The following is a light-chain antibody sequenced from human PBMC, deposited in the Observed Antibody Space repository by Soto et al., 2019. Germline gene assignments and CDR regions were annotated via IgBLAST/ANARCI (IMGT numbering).Light chain of an antibody. CDR3: CSYAGSSVSV. CDR2: EGS. CDR1: NSDVGSYNL. V-gene: IGLV2-23*01. Sequence: QSALTQPASVSGSPGQSITISCTGSNSDVGSYNLVSWYQQHPGQAPKLMIYEGSKRPSGVSNRLSGSKSGNTASLTISGLQAEDEADYYCCSYAGSSVSVFGGGTKVTVL. J-gene: IGLJ3*02.